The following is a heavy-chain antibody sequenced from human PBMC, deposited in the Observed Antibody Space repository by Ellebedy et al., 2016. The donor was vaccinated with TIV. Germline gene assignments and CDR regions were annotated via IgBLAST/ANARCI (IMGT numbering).Heavy chain of an antibody. J-gene: IGHJ4*02. CDR3: TRDVAVKAKRD. CDR1: GFIFSHYW. V-gene: IGHV3-74*01. Sequence: GESLKISCAASGFIFSHYWMHWVRQAPGKGLVWVSRIHSDGSITWYAEFVRGRFTVSRDNGKNTLSLEMNSLRAEDTAVYYCTRDVAVKAKRDWGQGTLVTVSS. CDR2: IHSDGSIT. D-gene: IGHD3-10*01.